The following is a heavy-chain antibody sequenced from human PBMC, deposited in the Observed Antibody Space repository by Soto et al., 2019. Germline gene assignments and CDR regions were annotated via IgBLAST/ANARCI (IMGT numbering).Heavy chain of an antibody. V-gene: IGHV3-23*01. Sequence: EVQLLESRGGLVQPGGSLRLSCTTSGFSFSNYAMSWVRQAPGKGLEWVSAITSRADSTYSADSVKGRFTISRDNSQSTLYLQMTGLRAEDTAVYFCAKDRASGWYSAFDYWGQGALVTVSS. CDR1: GFSFSNYA. CDR3: AKDRASGWYSAFDY. CDR2: ITSRADST. J-gene: IGHJ4*02. D-gene: IGHD6-19*01.